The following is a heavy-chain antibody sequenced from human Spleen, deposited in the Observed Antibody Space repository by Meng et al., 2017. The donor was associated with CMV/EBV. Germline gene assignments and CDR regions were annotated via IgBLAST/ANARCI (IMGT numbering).Heavy chain of an antibody. Sequence: SVKVSCKASGGIFSSNSFNWVRQAPGQGLEWMGRIIPILDLAKYPQKFRGRVTITADKSANTVYMELNSLRSEDTAVYFCARAFCGGDCYSQSSYGMDVWGQGTTVTVSS. CDR1: GGIFSSNS. J-gene: IGHJ6*02. D-gene: IGHD2-21*01. CDR2: IIPILDLA. V-gene: IGHV1-69*02. CDR3: ARAFCGGDCYSQSSYGMDV.